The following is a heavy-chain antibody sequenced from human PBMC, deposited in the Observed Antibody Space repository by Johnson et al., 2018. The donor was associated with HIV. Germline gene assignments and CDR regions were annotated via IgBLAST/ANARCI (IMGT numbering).Heavy chain of an antibody. J-gene: IGHJ3*02. V-gene: IGHV3-30*03. CDR1: GFTFSSYG. CDR2: LSYDGSNK. CDR3: ARDLNHFGGAFDI. D-gene: IGHD3-16*01. Sequence: QVQLVESGGGVVQPGRSLRLSCAASGFTFSSYGMHWVRQAPGKGLEWLAVLSYDGSNKYYADSVKGRFTISRDNSKNTLYLQMNSLRAEDTAVYYCARDLNHFGGAFDIWGQGTMVTVSS.